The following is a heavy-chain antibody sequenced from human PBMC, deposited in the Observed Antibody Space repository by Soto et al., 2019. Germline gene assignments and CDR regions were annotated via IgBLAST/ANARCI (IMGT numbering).Heavy chain of an antibody. CDR1: GGTFISYS. Sequence: SVKVSCKVFGGTFISYSFSWVRQAPGQGPEWMGGIIPIFGTPNYAQNFQGRVTITADGSTSTAYMELSSLRSGDTAVYYCAWVGWRGYSEYYCGIDVWGRGTTGTV. D-gene: IGHD3-3*01. CDR3: AWVGWRGYSEYYCGIDV. CDR2: IIPIFGTP. V-gene: IGHV1-69*13. J-gene: IGHJ6*02.